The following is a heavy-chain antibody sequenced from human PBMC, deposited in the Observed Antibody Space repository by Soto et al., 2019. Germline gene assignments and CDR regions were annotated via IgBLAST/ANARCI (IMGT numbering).Heavy chain of an antibody. CDR1: GGTFSSYA. J-gene: IGHJ6*02. CDR2: IIPIFGTA. CDR3: ARDYLRGTTFSYYCGMDV. Sequence: QVQLVQSGAEVKKPGSSVKVSCKASGGTFSSYAISWVRQAPGQGLEWMGGIIPIFGTANYAQKFQGRVTITADEATSTAYMELSSLRSEDTAVYYCARDYLRGTTFSYYCGMDVWGQGTTVTVSS. D-gene: IGHD3-16*01. V-gene: IGHV1-69*01.